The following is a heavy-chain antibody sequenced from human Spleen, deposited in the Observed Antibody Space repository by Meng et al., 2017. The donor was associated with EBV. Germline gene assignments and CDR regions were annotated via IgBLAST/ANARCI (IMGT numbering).Heavy chain of an antibody. CDR2: IIPIYGTT. D-gene: IGHD3-16*01. J-gene: IGHJ4*02. V-gene: IGHV1-69*01. CDR3: ARVGGGEVASFDY. Sequence: HVVKSAAGGQEPGSAVPVLCKASGGTFSVYGLSWVRQAPGQGLEWMGEIIPIYGTTDYSPKFRGRFILTADESTNIAYMELRSLGSEDTAVYYCARVGGGEVASFDYWGQGTLVTVSS. CDR1: GGTFSVYG.